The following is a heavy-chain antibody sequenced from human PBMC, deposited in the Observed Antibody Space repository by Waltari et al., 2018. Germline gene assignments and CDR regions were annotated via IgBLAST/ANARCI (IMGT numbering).Heavy chain of an antibody. CDR2: IWDDGSNR. CDR1: GFTFSSYG. V-gene: IGHV3-33*06. Sequence: QVQLVESGGGVVQPGRSLRLPCAASGFTFSSYGMHWVRQVPGKGRDRVAVIWDDGSNRYYADSVDGRVTIARDNSNNTLYLQMNRLRAEDTAVYYGSKEDGGYSYGYSTFDYWGQGTLVTVSS. J-gene: IGHJ4*02. D-gene: IGHD5-18*01. CDR3: SKEDGGYSYGYSTFDY.